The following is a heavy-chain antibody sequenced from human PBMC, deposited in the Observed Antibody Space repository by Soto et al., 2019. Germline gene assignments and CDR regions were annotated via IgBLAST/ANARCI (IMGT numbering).Heavy chain of an antibody. CDR3: AKDHMGDTIFGVVPIVPGY. CDR1: GFTFSSYG. J-gene: IGHJ4*02. V-gene: IGHV3-30*18. CDR2: ISYDGSNK. D-gene: IGHD3-3*01. Sequence: GGSLRLSCAASGFTFSSYGMHWVRQAPGKGLEWVAVISYDGSNKYYADSVKGRFTISRDNSKNTLYLQMNSLRAEDTAVYYCAKDHMGDTIFGVVPIVPGYWGQGTLVTVSS.